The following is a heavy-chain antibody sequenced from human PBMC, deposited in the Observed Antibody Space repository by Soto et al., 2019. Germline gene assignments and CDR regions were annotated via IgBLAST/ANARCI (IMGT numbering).Heavy chain of an antibody. CDR3: ARGRDYGPCGY. V-gene: IGHV3-21*01. J-gene: IGHJ4*02. CDR2: ISSSSSYI. Sequence: LRLSCSASGFTFSSYSMNWVRQAPGKGLEWVSSISSSSSYIYYADSVKGRFTISRDNAKNSLYLQMNSLRAEDTAVYYCARGRDYGPCGYWGQGTLVTVSS. CDR1: GFTFSSYS. D-gene: IGHD3-10*01.